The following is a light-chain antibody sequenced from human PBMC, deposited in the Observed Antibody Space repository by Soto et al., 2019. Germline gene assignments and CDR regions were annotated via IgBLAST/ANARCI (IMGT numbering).Light chain of an antibody. J-gene: IGKJ5*01. CDR2: GAS. V-gene: IGKV3-20*01. Sequence: EIVLTQSPGTLSLSPGEEATLSCRASQSVDNNYLAWYQQKPVQTPRLIIYGASGRADGIPHRFSGSGFGTDFTLTISKVEPEDFAVYYCQQYGTPRSVTFGQGTRLDI. CDR3: QQYGTPRSVT. CDR1: QSVDNNY.